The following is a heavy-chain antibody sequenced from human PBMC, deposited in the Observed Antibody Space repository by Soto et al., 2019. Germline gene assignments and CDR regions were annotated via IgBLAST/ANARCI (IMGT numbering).Heavy chain of an antibody. CDR1: GYSFTDYH. CDR3: ATDDYGIFPY. V-gene: IGHV1-2*04. J-gene: IGHJ4*02. Sequence: ASVKVSCKASGYSFTDYHIHWVRQAPGQGLEWLGRINPKSGGTSTAQKFQGWVTMTTDTSISTASMELTRLTSDDTALYYCATDDYGIFPYWGQGSLVTVSS. CDR2: INPKSGGT. D-gene: IGHD3-10*01.